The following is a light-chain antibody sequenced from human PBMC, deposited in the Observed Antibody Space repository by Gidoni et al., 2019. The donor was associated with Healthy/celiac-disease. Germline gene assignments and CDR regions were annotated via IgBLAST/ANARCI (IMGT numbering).Light chain of an antibody. Sequence: MQMSWSPSTLSASVGDRVTITCRASQSISIWLAWYQQKPGKAPKLLIYDASRLESGVPSRFSGSGSGTEFTLTISSLQPDDFATYYCQQYNSYSRTFGEGTKVEIK. V-gene: IGKV1-5*01. CDR3: QQYNSYSRT. CDR1: QSISIW. J-gene: IGKJ1*01. CDR2: DAS.